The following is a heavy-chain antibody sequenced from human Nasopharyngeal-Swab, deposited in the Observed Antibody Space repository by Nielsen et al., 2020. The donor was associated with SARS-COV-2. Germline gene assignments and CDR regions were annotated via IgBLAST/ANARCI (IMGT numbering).Heavy chain of an antibody. V-gene: IGHV3-7*01. CDR3: ARYCSTTSCPRGFDY. CDR2: IKQSGSGQ. D-gene: IGHD2-2*01. CDR1: GFTFSSYW. Sequence: GESLKISCAASGFTFSSYWMSWVRQAPGKGTEWVAHIKQSGSGQYYVDSVKGRFTISRDNAKNSLSLQMNSLRAEDTAVYYCARYCSTTSCPRGFDYWGQGTLVTVSS. J-gene: IGHJ4*02.